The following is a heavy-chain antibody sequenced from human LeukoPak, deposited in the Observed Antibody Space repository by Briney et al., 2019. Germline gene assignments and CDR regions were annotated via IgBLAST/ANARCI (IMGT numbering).Heavy chain of an antibody. CDR3: ARDYDFWNGPLY. Sequence: PSETLSLTCTVSGYSISSGYYWGWIRQPPGKGLEWIGSIYHSGSTYYNPSLKSRVTISVDTSKNQFSLKLTSVTAADTAVYYCARDYDFWNGPLYWGQGTLITVSS. J-gene: IGHJ4*02. CDR2: IYHSGST. CDR1: GYSISSGYY. D-gene: IGHD3-3*01. V-gene: IGHV4-38-2*02.